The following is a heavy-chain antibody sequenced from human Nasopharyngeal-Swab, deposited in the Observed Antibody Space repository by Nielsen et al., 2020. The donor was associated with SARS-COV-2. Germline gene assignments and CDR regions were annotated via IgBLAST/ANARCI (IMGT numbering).Heavy chain of an antibody. CDR3: AREQSRYCSSTSCFYQY. CDR1: GGSLRHHR. D-gene: IGHD2-2*01. V-gene: IGHV1-69*13. CDR2: IIPIFWTT. Sequence: PVKVSRKGSGGSLRHHRFYGVRQAPGQGVEWMGGIIPIFWTTNYAQKFQGRFTNTADDSTSTAYMELSSLRSEDTAVYYCAREQSRYCSSTSCFYQYWGQGTVVTVSS. J-gene: IGHJ1*01.